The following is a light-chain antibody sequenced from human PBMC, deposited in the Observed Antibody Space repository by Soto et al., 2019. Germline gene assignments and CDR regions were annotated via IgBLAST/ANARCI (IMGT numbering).Light chain of an antibody. CDR1: QSINNY. Sequence: EIVLTQSPATLSLSPGERATLSCRANQSINNYLAWFQQKPGQAPRLLIYEASTRAAGIPARFSGSGSGTDFTLTITSLEPEDFAVYYCQPRSNWPPFSFGQGTKLEIK. V-gene: IGKV3-11*01. CDR3: QPRSNWPPFS. J-gene: IGKJ2*03. CDR2: EAS.